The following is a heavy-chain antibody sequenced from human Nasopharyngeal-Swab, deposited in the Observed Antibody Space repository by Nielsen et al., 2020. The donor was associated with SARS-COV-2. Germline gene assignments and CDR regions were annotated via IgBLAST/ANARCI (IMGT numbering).Heavy chain of an antibody. CDR1: GDTFSNHC. Sequence: SVKVSCKASGDTFSNHCVGWVRQAPGQGLDWMGGIIPLLGTTDYAQKFQGRVTITADESTSTAYMELSSLTSEDTAVYYCARARITTIFLQDAFDLWGQGTTVTVSS. V-gene: IGHV1-69*13. D-gene: IGHD3-3*01. J-gene: IGHJ3*01. CDR3: ARARITTIFLQDAFDL. CDR2: IIPLLGTT.